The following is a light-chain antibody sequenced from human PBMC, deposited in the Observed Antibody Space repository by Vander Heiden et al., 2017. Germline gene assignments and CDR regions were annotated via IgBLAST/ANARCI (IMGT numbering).Light chain of an antibody. Sequence: QSVLPQPSSASPTPGQRVSISCSGSRSNIATNYVYWYQQLPGTAPKLLIYMSSQRPSGVPDRFSGSKSGTSASLAISGLRSEEEADYYCASWDESLSGVVFGGGTKLTVL. V-gene: IGLV1-47*01. CDR3: ASWDESLSGVV. J-gene: IGLJ2*01. CDR2: MSS. CDR1: RSNIATNY.